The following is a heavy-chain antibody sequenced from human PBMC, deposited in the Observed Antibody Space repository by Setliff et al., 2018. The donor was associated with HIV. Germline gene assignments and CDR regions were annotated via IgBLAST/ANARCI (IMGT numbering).Heavy chain of an antibody. J-gene: IGHJ5*02. D-gene: IGHD3-22*01. CDR1: GGSASNSRYY. CDR2: IHYNEKT. V-gene: IGHV4-39*01. CDR3: ASRIYYYDSSRILREEGFDP. Sequence: SETLSLTCTVSGGSASNSRYYWAWIRQPPGKGLEYIGSIHYNEKTYYNPSLKSRVTISIDTYKNQFSLNLTSVTAADTAVYYCASRIYYYDSSRILREEGFDPWGQGTLVTVSS.